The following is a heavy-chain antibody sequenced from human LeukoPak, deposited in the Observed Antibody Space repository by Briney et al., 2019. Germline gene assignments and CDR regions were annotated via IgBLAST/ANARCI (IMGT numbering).Heavy chain of an antibody. Sequence: PSQTLSLTCTVSGGSISSGDYYWSWIRQSPGKGLEWIGYIYYSGSTYYNPSLKSRVTVSVDTSKNQFSLKLSSVTAADTAVYYCASYCSGGSCYSDYWGQGTLVTVSS. CDR2: IYYSGST. CDR3: ASYCSGGSCYSDY. D-gene: IGHD2-15*01. CDR1: GGSISSGDYY. J-gene: IGHJ4*02. V-gene: IGHV4-30-4*08.